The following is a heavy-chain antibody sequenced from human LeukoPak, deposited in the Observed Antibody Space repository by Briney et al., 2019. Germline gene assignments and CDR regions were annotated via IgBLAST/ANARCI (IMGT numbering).Heavy chain of an antibody. J-gene: IGHJ4*02. V-gene: IGHV4-59*08. CDR1: GGSISSYY. Sequence: SETLSLTCTVSGGSISSYYWSWIRQPPGKGLEWIGYIYYSGSTNYNPSLKSRVTISADTSKNQFSLKLTSVTAADTAVYYCARRAYGIGFDYWGQGIMVTVSS. D-gene: IGHD1-26*01. CDR2: IYYSGST. CDR3: ARRAYGIGFDY.